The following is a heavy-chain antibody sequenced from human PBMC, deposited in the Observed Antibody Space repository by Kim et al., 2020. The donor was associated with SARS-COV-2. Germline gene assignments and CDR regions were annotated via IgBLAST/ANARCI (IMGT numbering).Heavy chain of an antibody. V-gene: IGHV1-69*01. D-gene: IGHD3-10*01. J-gene: IGHJ4*02. CDR3: ASTLWFGESPLGY. Sequence: AQKFKDRVTITADESTSTAYMELSSLRSEDTAVYYCASTLWFGESPLGYWGQGTLVTVSS.